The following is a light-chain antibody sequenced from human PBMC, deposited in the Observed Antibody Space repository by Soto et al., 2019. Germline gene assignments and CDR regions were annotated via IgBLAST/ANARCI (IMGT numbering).Light chain of an antibody. CDR2: DAS. CDR1: QSISSW. V-gene: IGKV1-5*01. J-gene: IGKJ4*01. CDR3: QQYNSYWLT. Sequence: DIQMTQSPSTLSASVGDRVTITCRASQSISSWLAWYQQKPGKAPKLLIYDASSLESGVPSRFSGSGSGTEFSLTISSLQPDDFATYYCQQYNSYWLTFGGGTKVDIK.